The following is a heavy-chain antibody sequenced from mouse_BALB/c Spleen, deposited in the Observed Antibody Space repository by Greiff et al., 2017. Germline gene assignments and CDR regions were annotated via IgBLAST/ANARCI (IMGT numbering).Heavy chain of an antibody. CDR1: GYTFTSYW. CDR3: ARDSSGLPMDY. D-gene: IGHD3-2*01. Sequence: QVQLQQPGAELVKPGAPVKLSCKASGYTFTSYWMNWVKQRPGRGLEWIGRIDPSDSETHYNQKFKDKATLTVDKSSSTAYIQLSSLTSEDSAVYYCARDSSGLPMDYWGQGTSVTVSS. CDR2: IDPSDSET. J-gene: IGHJ4*01. V-gene: IGHV1-69*02.